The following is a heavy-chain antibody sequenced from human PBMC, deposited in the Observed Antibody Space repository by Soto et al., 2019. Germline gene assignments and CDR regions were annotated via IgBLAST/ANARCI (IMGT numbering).Heavy chain of an antibody. CDR2: ITPTGANT. J-gene: IGHJ4*02. D-gene: IGHD3-22*01. Sequence: PGGSLRLSCAASGFTFSVYAMAWVRQAPGKGLEWVSVITPTGANTYYADSVKGRFTISRDNSQNTLYLQMNSLRAEDTAVYYCARGYYDSSGYYRHFDYWGQGTLVTVSS. V-gene: IGHV3-23*01. CDR1: GFTFSVYA. CDR3: ARGYYDSSGYYRHFDY.